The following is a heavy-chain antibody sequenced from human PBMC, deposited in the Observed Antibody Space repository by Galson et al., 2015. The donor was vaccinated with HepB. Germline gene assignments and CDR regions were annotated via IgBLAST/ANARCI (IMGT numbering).Heavy chain of an antibody. D-gene: IGHD2-21*02. J-gene: IGHJ6*02. V-gene: IGHV3-53*01. CDR3: AGWVVTASWDYFGVDV. Sequence: SLRLSCAASGFSVSSKFMSWVRQAPGKGLEWVSTLHRDGRTDYADSVKGRFTISRDNSQNSLYLQMNSLRVDDPAVYYCAGWVVTASWDYFGVDVWGQGTTVTVSS. CDR1: GFSVSSKF. CDR2: LHRDGRT.